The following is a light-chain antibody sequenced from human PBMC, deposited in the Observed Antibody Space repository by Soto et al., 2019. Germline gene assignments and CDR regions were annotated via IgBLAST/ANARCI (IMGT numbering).Light chain of an antibody. CDR2: EGS. J-gene: IGLJ3*02. CDR1: SSDVGSYNL. V-gene: IGLV2-23*01. Sequence: QSALTQPASVSGSPGQSITISCTGTSSDVGSYNLASWYQQHPGKAPKLMIYEGSKRPSGVSNRFSGSKSGNTASLTLSGVQAEDEADYYCCSYAGTTWVFGGGTKLTVL. CDR3: CSYAGTTWV.